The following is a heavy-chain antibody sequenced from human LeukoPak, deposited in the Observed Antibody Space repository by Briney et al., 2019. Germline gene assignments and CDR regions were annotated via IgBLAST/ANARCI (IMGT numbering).Heavy chain of an antibody. J-gene: IGHJ4*02. D-gene: IGHD3-22*01. V-gene: IGHV3-23*01. CDR2: ISGSGGST. CDR1: GFTFSSYA. CDR3: AKLRPIVVVIGYYFDY. Sequence: GGSLRLSCAASGFTFSSYAMSWVRQAPGKGLEWVSAISGSGGSTYYADSVKGRFTISRDNSKNTLYLQMNSLRAEDTAVYYCAKLRPIVVVIGYYFDYWGQGTLVTVSS.